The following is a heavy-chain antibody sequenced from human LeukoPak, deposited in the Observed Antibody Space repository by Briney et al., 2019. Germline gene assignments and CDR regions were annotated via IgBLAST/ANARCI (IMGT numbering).Heavy chain of an antibody. CDR1: GGSISSIGSNNYP. CDR2: IYYSGST. V-gene: IGHV4-39*02. Sequence: SETLSLTCIVSGGSISSIGSNNYPWGWIRQPPGKGLEWIGSIYYSGSTYYNPSLKSRVTISVDTSKNQFSLKLSSVTAADTALYYCAREMGVVTAHGIDVWGQGTTVTASS. J-gene: IGHJ6*02. D-gene: IGHD4-23*01. CDR3: AREMGVVTAHGIDV.